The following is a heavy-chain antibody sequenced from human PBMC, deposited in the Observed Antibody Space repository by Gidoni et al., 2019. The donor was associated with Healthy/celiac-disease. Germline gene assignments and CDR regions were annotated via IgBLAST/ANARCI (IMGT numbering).Heavy chain of an antibody. CDR1: GFTFSSYE. V-gene: IGHV3-48*03. CDR3: ARVPYLDYYDSSGYYGLY. Sequence: EVQLVESGGGLVQPGGSLRLSCAASGFTFSSYEMNWVRQAPGKGLEWVSYISSSGSTIYYADSVKGRFTISRDNAKNSLYLQMNSLRAEDTAVYYCARVPYLDYYDSSGYYGLYWGQGTLVTVSS. CDR2: ISSSGSTI. D-gene: IGHD3-22*01. J-gene: IGHJ4*02.